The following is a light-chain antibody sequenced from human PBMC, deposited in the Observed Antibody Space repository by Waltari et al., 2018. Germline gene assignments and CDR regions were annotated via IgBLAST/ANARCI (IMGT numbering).Light chain of an antibody. CDR3: SSYTSSSTGV. CDR1: SSDVGGYNY. CDR2: DVS. V-gene: IGLV2-14*03. Sequence: QSALTQPASVSGSPGQSITISCTGTSSDVGGYNYVSWYQQHPGKAPKLRINDVSNRPSGVSNRFSGSKSGNTASLTISGLQAEDEADYYCSSYTSSSTGVFGGGTKLTVL. J-gene: IGLJ2*01.